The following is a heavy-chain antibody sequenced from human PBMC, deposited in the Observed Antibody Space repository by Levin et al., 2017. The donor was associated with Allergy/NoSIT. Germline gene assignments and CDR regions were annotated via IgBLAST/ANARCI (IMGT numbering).Heavy chain of an antibody. CDR3: ARGAPAGGSGSYLFDY. D-gene: IGHD3-10*01. CDR2: IYYSGST. V-gene: IGHV4-31*03. Sequence: SETLSLTCTVSGGSISSGGYYWSWIRQHPGKGLEWIGYIYYSGSTYYNPSLKSRVTISVDTSKNQFSLKLSSVTAADTAVYYCARGAPAGGSGSYLFDYWGQGTLVTVSS. J-gene: IGHJ4*02. CDR1: GGSISSGGYY.